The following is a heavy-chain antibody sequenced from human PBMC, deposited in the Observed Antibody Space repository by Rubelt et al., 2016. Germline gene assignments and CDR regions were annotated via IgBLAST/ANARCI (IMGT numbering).Heavy chain of an antibody. J-gene: IGHJ4*02. V-gene: IGHV4-39*01. CDR1: GGSISSSCYY. CDR2: IYYSGST. Sequence: QLQLQESGPGLAKPSETLSLTCTVSGGSISSSCYYWGWIRQPPGKGLEWIGSIYYSGSTYYNPSLKSRVTISVDTSKNQFSLKLRSVTAADTAVYYCARPSDYGDYIGYWGRGTPVTVSS. CDR3: ARPSDYGDYIGY. D-gene: IGHD4-17*01.